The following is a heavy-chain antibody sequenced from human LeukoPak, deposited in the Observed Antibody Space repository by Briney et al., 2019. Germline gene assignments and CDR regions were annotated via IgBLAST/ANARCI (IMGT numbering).Heavy chain of an antibody. D-gene: IGHD3-16*01. CDR1: GFTFSSYG. J-gene: IGHJ4*02. CDR2: IWYDGSNK. CDR3: AKDLDYSVWGSRTDMIDY. V-gene: IGHV3-33*06. Sequence: GGSLRLSCASSGFTFSSYGMHWVRQAPGKGLEWVAVIWYDGSNKYYADSVKGRFTISRDNSKNTLYLQMNSLRAEDTAVYYCAKDLDYSVWGSRTDMIDYWGQGTLVTVSS.